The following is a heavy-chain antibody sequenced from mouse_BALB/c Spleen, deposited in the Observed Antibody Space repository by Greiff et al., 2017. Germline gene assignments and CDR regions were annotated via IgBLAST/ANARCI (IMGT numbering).Heavy chain of an antibody. V-gene: IGHV5-12-2*01. CDR2: ISNGGGST. Sequence: DVMLVESGGGLVQPGGSLKLSCAASGFTFSSYTMSWVRQTPEKRLEWVAYISNGGGSTYYPDTVKGRFTISRDNAKNTLYLQMSSLKSEDTAMYYCARHYYGSSYDYFDYWGQGTTLTVSA. D-gene: IGHD1-1*01. CDR3: ARHYYGSSYDYFDY. J-gene: IGHJ2*01. CDR1: GFTFSSYT.